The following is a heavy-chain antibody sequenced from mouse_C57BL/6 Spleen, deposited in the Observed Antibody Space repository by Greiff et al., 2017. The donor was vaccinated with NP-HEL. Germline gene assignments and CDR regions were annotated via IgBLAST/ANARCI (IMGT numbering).Heavy chain of an antibody. V-gene: IGHV1-59*01. D-gene: IGHD2-10*01. CDR2: IDPSDSYT. J-gene: IGHJ4*01. CDR1: GYTFTSYW. CDR3: ARGGAYYGNYPRAMDY. Sequence: QVQLQQPGAELVRPGTSVKLSCKASGYTFTSYWMHWVKQRPGQGLEWIGVIDPSDSYTNYNQKFKGKATLTVDTSSSTAYMQLSSLTSEDSAVYYCARGGAYYGNYPRAMDYWGQGTSVTVSS.